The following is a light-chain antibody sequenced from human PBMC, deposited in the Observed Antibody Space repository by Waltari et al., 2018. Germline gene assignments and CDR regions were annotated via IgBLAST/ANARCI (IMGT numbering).Light chain of an antibody. J-gene: IGLJ3*02. CDR3: LSRDTSSTRV. Sequence: SELTQDPDVSVALGQTVRLTCQGDSLRRSSASWYQQRPGQAPFLVLYGPDNRPSGIPGRFSGSTSGNTASLTITRAQAEDEGVYYCLSRDTSSTRVFGGGTTLTV. CDR1: SLRRSS. V-gene: IGLV3-19*01. CDR2: GPD.